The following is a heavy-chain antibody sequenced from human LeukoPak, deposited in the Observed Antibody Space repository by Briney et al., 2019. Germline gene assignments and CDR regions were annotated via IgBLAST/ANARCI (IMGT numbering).Heavy chain of an antibody. D-gene: IGHD3-10*01. J-gene: IGHJ4*02. V-gene: IGHV1-46*01. CDR3: ATSNFNYYGSGSYFDY. Sequence: GASVKVSCKASGYTFTSYYMHWVRQAPGQGLEWMGIINPSGGSTSYAQKFQGRVTMTRDTFTSTVYMELSSLRSEDTAVYYCATSNFNYYGSGSYFDYWGQGTLVTVSS. CDR1: GYTFTSYY. CDR2: INPSGGST.